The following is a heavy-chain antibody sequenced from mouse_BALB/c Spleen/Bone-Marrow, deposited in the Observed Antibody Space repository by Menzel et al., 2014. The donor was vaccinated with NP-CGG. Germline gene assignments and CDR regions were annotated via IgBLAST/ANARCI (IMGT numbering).Heavy chain of an antibody. D-gene: IGHD2-4*01. CDR2: IYPGDFNT. CDR3: ARKSQRAYDSMNY. J-gene: IGHJ4*01. Sequence: QVQLQQSGPELVKPGASVRISCEASGYTFTSYYIHWVKQRPGQGLEWIGWIYPGDFNTKYNEKFKGKATLTADKSSSTAYMRLSSLTSEDSAVYFCARKSQRAYDSMNYWGPGTSVTVSS. V-gene: IGHV1S56*01. CDR1: GYTFTSYY.